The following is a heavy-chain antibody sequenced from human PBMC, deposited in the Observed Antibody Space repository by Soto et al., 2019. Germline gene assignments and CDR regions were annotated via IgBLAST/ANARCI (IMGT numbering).Heavy chain of an antibody. J-gene: IGHJ6*02. Sequence: QVQLVKSGGEVKKPGASVKLSCTASGYTFTSYGITWVRQAPGQGLEWMGWISAYNGKTNYAQNVEGRVTRTTDTSTRAAYMDLRSLRSDDTAVYYCARGGDVNYYHGMDVWGQGTTVTVSS. CDR3: ARGGDVNYYHGMDV. CDR2: ISAYNGKT. CDR1: GYTFTSYG. V-gene: IGHV1-18*01. D-gene: IGHD5-12*01.